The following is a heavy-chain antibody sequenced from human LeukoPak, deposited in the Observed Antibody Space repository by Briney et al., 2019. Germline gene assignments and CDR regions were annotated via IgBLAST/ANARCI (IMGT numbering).Heavy chain of an antibody. V-gene: IGHV3-21*01. D-gene: IGHD4-23*01. Sequence: PGGSLRLSCAASGFTFSSYSMNWVRQAPGKGLEWVSSISSSSSYIYYADSVKGRFTISRDNAKNSLYLQMNSLRAEDTAVYYCARDDCGGLSLGYWGQGTLVTVSS. CDR3: ARDDCGGLSLGY. CDR2: ISSSSSYI. CDR1: GFTFSSYS. J-gene: IGHJ4*02.